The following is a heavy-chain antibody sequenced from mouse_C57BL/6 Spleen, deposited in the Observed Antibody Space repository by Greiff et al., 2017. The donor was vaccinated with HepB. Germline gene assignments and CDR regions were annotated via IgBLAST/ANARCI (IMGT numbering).Heavy chain of an antibody. CDR3: ARGLGFYWYFDV. CDR1: GYTFTSYW. J-gene: IGHJ1*03. V-gene: IGHV1-69*01. D-gene: IGHD3-3*01. Sequence: VQLQQPGAELVMPGASVKLSCKASGYTFTSYWMHWVKQRPGQGLEWIGEIDPSDSYTNYNQKFKGKSTLTVDKSSSTAYMQLSSLTSEDSAVYYCARGLGFYWYFDVWGTGTTVTVSS. CDR2: IDPSDSYT.